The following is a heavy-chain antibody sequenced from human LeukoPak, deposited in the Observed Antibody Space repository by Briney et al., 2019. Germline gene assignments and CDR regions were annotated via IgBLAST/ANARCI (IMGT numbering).Heavy chain of an antibody. Sequence: GGSLRLSCAASGFTVITNDMTWVRQAPGRGLEWVSVLYSDGNTKYADSVQGRFTISRDNSKNTLYLEMNSLSPDDTAVYYCARGVEPLAANTLAYWGQGTLVTASS. D-gene: IGHD1-14*01. CDR2: LYSDGNT. CDR1: GFTVITND. CDR3: ARGVEPLAANTLAY. V-gene: IGHV3-53*01. J-gene: IGHJ4*02.